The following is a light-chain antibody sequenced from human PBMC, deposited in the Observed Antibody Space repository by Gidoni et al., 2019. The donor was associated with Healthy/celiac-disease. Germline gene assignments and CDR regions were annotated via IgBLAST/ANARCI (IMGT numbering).Light chain of an antibody. J-gene: IGKJ2*01. CDR3: MQALQTPLYT. CDR2: LGS. Sequence: DIVMTQSPLSLPVTPGEPASIYCRSSQSLLHSKGYNYLDWYLQKPGQSPQLLIYLGSNRASGVPDRFSGSGSGTDFTLKISRVEAEDVGVYYCMQALQTPLYTFGQGTKLEIK. CDR1: QSLLHSKGYNY. V-gene: IGKV2-28*01.